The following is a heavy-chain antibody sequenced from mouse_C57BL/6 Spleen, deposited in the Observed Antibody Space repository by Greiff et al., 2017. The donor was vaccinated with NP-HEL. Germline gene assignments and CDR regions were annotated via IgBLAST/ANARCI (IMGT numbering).Heavy chain of an antibody. CDR1: GFNIKDYY. D-gene: IGHD3-2*02. CDR3: TEAQATRESSY. J-gene: IGHJ3*01. V-gene: IGHV14-1*01. CDR2: IDPEDGDT. Sequence: EVQLQESGAELVRPGASVKLSCTASGFNIKDYYMHWVKQRPEQGLEWIGRIDPEDGDTEYAPKFQGKATMTADTSSNTAYLQLSSLTSEDTAVYYCTEAQATRESSYWGQGTLVTVSA.